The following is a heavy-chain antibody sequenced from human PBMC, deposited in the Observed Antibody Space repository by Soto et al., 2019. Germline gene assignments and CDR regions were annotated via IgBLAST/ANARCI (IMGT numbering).Heavy chain of an antibody. D-gene: IGHD2-15*01. Sequence: GGSLRLSCAASGFTFSSYDMHWVRQATGKGLEWVSAIGTAGDTYYPGSVKGRFTISRENAKNSLYLQMNSLRAGDTAVYYCARGARYCSGGSCYFDYWGQGTLVTVSS. J-gene: IGHJ4*02. CDR1: GFTFSSYD. CDR2: IGTAGDT. V-gene: IGHV3-13*01. CDR3: ARGARYCSGGSCYFDY.